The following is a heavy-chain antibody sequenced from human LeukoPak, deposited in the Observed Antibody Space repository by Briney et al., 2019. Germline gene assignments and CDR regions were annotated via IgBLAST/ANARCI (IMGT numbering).Heavy chain of an antibody. Sequence: ASVKVSCKASGYTFTSYGISWVRQAPGQGLEWMGWISAYNGNTIYAQKLQGRVTMTTDTSTSTAYMELRSLRSDDTAVYYCARGPLAYCGGDCPSPLDYWGQGTLVTVSS. D-gene: IGHD2-21*02. CDR1: GYTFTSYG. V-gene: IGHV1-18*01. J-gene: IGHJ4*02. CDR3: ARGPLAYCGGDCPSPLDY. CDR2: ISAYNGNT.